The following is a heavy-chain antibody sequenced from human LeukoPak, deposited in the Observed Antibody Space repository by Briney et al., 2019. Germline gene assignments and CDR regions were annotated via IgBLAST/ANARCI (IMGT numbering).Heavy chain of an antibody. J-gene: IGHJ4*02. CDR1: GGSICSGSYY. D-gene: IGHD3-22*01. CDR2: IYTSGST. V-gene: IGHV4-61*02. CDR3: ARDRYYYDSSGNGGDY. Sequence: PSETLSLTCTVSGGSICSGSYYWSWIRQPAGKGLEWIGRIYTSGSTDYNPSLKSRVTISVDTSKNQFSLKLSSVTAADTAVYYCARDRYYYDSSGNGGDYWGQGTLVTVSS.